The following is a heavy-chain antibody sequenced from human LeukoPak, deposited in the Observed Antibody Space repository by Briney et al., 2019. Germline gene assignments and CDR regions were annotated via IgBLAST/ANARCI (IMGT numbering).Heavy chain of an antibody. CDR2: ISGSGGST. CDR3: AKVMNYQYYYGMDV. CDR1: GFTFDRHA. J-gene: IGHJ6*02. D-gene: IGHD1-7*01. Sequence: GGSLRLSCAASGFTFDRHAMCWVRQAPGKGLEWVSAISGSGGSTYYADFVKGRFTISRDNSKNTLYLQMNSLRAEDTAVYYCAKVMNYQYYYGMDVWGQGTTVTVSS. V-gene: IGHV3-23*01.